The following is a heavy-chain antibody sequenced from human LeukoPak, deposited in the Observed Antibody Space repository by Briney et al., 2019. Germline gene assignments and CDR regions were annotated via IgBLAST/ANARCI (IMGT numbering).Heavy chain of an antibody. V-gene: IGHV4-59*01. Sequence: PSETLSLTCTASGGSISSYYWSWIRQPPGKGLEWIGYIYYSGSTNYNPSLKSRVTISVDTSKNQFSLKLSSVTAADTAVYYCARGGPTYYDILTGYDPRQYYFDYWGQGTLVTVSS. CDR3: ARGGPTYYDILTGYDPRQYYFDY. CDR1: GGSISSYY. J-gene: IGHJ4*02. CDR2: IYYSGST. D-gene: IGHD3-9*01.